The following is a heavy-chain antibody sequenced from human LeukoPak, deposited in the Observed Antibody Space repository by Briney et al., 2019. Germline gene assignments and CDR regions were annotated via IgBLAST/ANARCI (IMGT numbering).Heavy chain of an antibody. CDR1: GGSSSGYY. CDR3: ARVLWRNEDY. J-gene: IGHJ4*02. D-gene: IGHD3-10*01. CDR2: INHSGST. V-gene: IGHV4-34*01. Sequence: SETLSLTCAVYGGSSSGYYWSWIRQPPGKGLEWIGEINHSGSTNYNPSLKSRVTISVDTSKNQFSLKLSSVTAADTAVYYCARVLWRNEDYWGQGTLVTVSS.